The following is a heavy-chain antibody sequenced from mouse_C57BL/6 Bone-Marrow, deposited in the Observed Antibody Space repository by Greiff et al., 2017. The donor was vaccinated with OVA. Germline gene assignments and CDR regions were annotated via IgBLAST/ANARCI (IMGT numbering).Heavy chain of an antibody. D-gene: IGHD2-4*01. CDR3: TRGRYDDYDVYYAMDY. CDR2: IYPGNSDT. Sequence: EVQLQQSGTVLARPGASVKMSCKTSGYTFTSYWMHWVKQRPGQGLEWIGAIYPGNSDTSYNQKFKGKAKLTAVTSASTAYMELSSLTNEDSAVYYCTRGRYDDYDVYYAMDYWGQGTSVTVSS. CDR1: GYTFTSYW. J-gene: IGHJ4*01. V-gene: IGHV1-5*01.